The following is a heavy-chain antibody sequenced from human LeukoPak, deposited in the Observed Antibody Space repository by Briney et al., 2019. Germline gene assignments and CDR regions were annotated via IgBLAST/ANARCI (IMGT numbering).Heavy chain of an antibody. CDR2: ISNDGSNK. CDR3: ARGGVLWWTFDH. D-gene: IGHD2-21*01. CDR1: EFTFSSSA. V-gene: IGHV3-30-3*01. Sequence: GGSLRLSCAASEFTFSSSAMHWVRQAPGKELEWVAVISNDGSNKFYADSVRGRFTISRDNSKNTLYLQMNSLRDDDTAVYYCARGGVLWWTFDHWGQGTLVTVSS. J-gene: IGHJ4*02.